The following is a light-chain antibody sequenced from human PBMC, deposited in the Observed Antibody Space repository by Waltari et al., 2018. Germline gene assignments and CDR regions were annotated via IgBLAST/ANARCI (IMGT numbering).Light chain of an antibody. CDR2: DAS. J-gene: IGKJ2*01. Sequence: DIQMTQFPSSLSASVGDRGTIACHASQDITNYLNGYQQTIGTAPKLLIYDASNLETGVASRFSGSGSGTNFTFIISSLQPEDIATYYCQQTDGPPRTFGQGTQVEIK. V-gene: IGKV1-33*01. CDR1: QDITNY. CDR3: QQTDGPPRT.